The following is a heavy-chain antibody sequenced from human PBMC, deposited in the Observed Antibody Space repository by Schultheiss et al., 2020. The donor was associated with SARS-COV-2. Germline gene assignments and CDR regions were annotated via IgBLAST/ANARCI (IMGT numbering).Heavy chain of an antibody. CDR1: GFTFSSYA. CDR3: ARGTYTAMAGDGMDV. V-gene: IGHV3-30*01. J-gene: IGHJ6*02. D-gene: IGHD5-18*01. CDR2: ISYDGSNK. Sequence: GGSLRLSCAASGFTFSSYAMHWVRQAPGKGLEWVAVISYDGSNKYYADSVKGRFTISRDNSKNTLYLQMNSLRAEDTAVYYCARGTYTAMAGDGMDVWGQGTTVTVSS.